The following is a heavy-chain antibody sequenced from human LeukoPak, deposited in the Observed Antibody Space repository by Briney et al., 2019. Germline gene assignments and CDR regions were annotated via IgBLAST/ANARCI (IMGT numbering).Heavy chain of an antibody. V-gene: IGHV4-34*01. CDR3: AAVASRGQDAFDI. Sequence: SETLSLTCAVYGGSFSGYYWSWIRQPPGKGLEWIGEINHSGSTNYNPSLKSRVTISVDTSKNQLSLKLCSVTAADTAVYYCAAVASRGQDAFDIWGQGTMVTVSS. J-gene: IGHJ3*02. CDR1: GGSFSGYY. CDR2: INHSGST. D-gene: IGHD6-19*01.